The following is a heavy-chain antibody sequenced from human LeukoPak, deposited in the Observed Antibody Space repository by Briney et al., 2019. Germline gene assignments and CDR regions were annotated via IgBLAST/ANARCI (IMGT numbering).Heavy chain of an antibody. CDR2: ISSSGSTI. V-gene: IGHV3-11*01. Sequence: PGGSLRLSCAASGFTFSDYYMSWIRQAPGKGLERVSYISSSGSTIYYADSVKGRFTISRDNAKNSLYLQMNRLRAEDTAVYYCARDRHYDILTESLWYFDYWGQGTLDTVSS. CDR3: ARDRHYDILTESLWYFDY. D-gene: IGHD3-9*01. CDR1: GFTFSDYY. J-gene: IGHJ4*02.